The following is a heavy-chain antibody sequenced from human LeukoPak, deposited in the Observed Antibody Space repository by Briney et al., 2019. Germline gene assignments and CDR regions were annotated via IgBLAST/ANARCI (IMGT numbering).Heavy chain of an antibody. D-gene: IGHD6-19*01. V-gene: IGHV3-30-3*01. CDR1: GFTFSSYA. J-gene: IGHJ4*02. CDR3: ARDVVTGSGWYDY. CDR2: ISYDGSNK. Sequence: GGSLRLSCAASGFTFSSYAMHWVRQAPGKGLEWVAVISYDGSNKYYADSVKGRFTISRDNSKNTLYLQMSSLRAEDTAVYYCARDVVTGSGWYDYWGQGTLVTVSS.